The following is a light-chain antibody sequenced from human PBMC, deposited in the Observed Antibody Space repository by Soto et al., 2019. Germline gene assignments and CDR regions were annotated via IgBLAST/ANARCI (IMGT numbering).Light chain of an antibody. Sequence: QSALTQPASVSGSPGQSVTISCTGSNSDIGGYNYVSWYQQHPGKAPKLMIYEVSNRPSGVSNRFSGSKSGNTASLTISGLQAEDEADYYCSSYTSSSRVFGGGTKLTVL. V-gene: IGLV2-14*01. CDR3: SSYTSSSRV. CDR2: EVS. CDR1: NSDIGGYNY. J-gene: IGLJ2*01.